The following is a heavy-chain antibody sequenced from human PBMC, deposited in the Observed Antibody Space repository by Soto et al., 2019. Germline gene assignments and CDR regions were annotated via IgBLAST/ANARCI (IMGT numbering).Heavy chain of an antibody. CDR2: INAGNGNT. D-gene: IGHD2-21*02. CDR3: ARSIVVVTALDY. CDR1: GYTFTSYA. V-gene: IGHV1-3*05. Sequence: QVQLVQSGAEEKKPGASVKVSCKASGYTFTSYAMHWVRHAPGQRLEWMGWINAGNGNTKYSQKFQGRVTITRDTSASTAYMELSSLRSEATAVYYCARSIVVVTALDYWGQGTLVTVSS. J-gene: IGHJ4*02.